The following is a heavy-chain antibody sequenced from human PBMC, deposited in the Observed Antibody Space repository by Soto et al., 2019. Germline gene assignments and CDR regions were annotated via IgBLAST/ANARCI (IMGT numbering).Heavy chain of an antibody. CDR1: GGSITNYY. CDR2: IQYSGYS. Sequence: QVQLQESGPGLVKPSETLSLTCTVSGGSITNYYCGWFRQPPGKGLEWIGYIQYSGYSAYNLSLKRRVTMSMDTSKTQFSLMLESVTATDTAVYYCARHGFGSLHGLVDVWGQGTMVIVSS. D-gene: IGHD3-10*01. J-gene: IGHJ6*02. V-gene: IGHV4-59*08. CDR3: ARHGFGSLHGLVDV.